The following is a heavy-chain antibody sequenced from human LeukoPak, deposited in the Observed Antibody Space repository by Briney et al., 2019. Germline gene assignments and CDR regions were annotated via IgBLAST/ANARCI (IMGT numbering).Heavy chain of an antibody. J-gene: IGHJ4*02. D-gene: IGHD3-10*01. Sequence: GRSLRLTCAASGVTFSSYGMHWVRQAPGKGLEWVGVISYDGSNKYYADSVKGRFTISRDNSKNTLYRQMNSLRGEGTAVYYCEGWFGEVLSPFDYWGQGTLVTVSS. CDR2: ISYDGSNK. CDR3: EGWFGEVLSPFDY. CDR1: GVTFSSYG. V-gene: IGHV3-30*03.